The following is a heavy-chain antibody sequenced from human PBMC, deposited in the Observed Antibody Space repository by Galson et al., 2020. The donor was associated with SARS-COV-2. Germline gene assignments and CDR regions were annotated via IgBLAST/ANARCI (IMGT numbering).Heavy chain of an antibody. V-gene: IGHV4-39*07. CDR1: GDPISSSSYY. CDR3: AREGAVEVVPAASFEH. J-gene: IGHJ4*02. CDR2: IHYRGNT. Sequence: SETLSLTCHVSGDPISSSSYYWGWIGQPPGKGLEWIGNIHYRGNTYYNPSLKSRVTISVDTSKNQFSLALSSVTAADTAVYYCAREGAVEVVPAASFEHWGQGTLVTVSS. D-gene: IGHD2-2*01.